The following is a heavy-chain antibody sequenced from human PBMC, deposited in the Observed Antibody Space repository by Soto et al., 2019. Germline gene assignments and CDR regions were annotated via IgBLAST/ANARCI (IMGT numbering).Heavy chain of an antibody. CDR3: AKDRAAAGDYYYYGMDV. V-gene: IGHV3-30*18. CDR1: GFTFSSYV. D-gene: IGHD6-13*01. Sequence: GGSLRLSCAASGFTFSSYVMHWVRQAPGKGLEWVAVISYDGSNKYYADSVKGRFTISRDNSKNTLYLQMNSLRAEDTAVYYCAKDRAAAGDYYYYGMDVWGQGTTVTVSS. CDR2: ISYDGSNK. J-gene: IGHJ6*02.